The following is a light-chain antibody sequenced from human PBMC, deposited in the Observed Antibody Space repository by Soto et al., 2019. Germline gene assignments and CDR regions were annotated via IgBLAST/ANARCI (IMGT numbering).Light chain of an antibody. J-gene: IGKJ1*01. Sequence: DIQMTQSPSTLSASVGDRVTITCRASQSITNWLAWYQQKPGKAPKLLVYDASSLESGVPSRFSGSGSGTEFTLTISSLQPDDFATYYCQQYNSYSEAFGQGTKVELK. CDR2: DAS. CDR1: QSITNW. V-gene: IGKV1-5*01. CDR3: QQYNSYSEA.